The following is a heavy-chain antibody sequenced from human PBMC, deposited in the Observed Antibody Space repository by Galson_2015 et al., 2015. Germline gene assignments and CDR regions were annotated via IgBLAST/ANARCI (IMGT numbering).Heavy chain of an antibody. CDR2: IRSKANSYAT. CDR1: GFTFSGSA. V-gene: IGHV3-73*01. J-gene: IGHJ5*02. CDR3: TRGFDP. Sequence: SLRLSCAASGFTFSGSAMHWVRQASGKGLEWVGRIRSKANSYATVYAASVGGRFTIPRDDSKNTAYLQMNSLKTEDTAVYYCTRGFDPWGQGTLVTVSS.